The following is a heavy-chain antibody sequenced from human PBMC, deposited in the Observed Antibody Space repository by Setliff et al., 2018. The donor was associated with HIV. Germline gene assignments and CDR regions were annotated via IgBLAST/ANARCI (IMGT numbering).Heavy chain of an antibody. CDR3: VRHDDRTHMNVIKGFDI. Sequence: SETLSLTCTVSGGSISSSSYYWGWIRQPPGKGLEWIGSIYYSGSTYYNPSLKSRVTVSVDTSKNHFSLHLSSVTAADTAVYYCVRHDDRTHMNVIKGFDIWGQGTMVTVSS. V-gene: IGHV4-39*01. CDR2: IYYSGST. D-gene: IGHD3-10*01. J-gene: IGHJ3*02. CDR1: GGSISSSSYY.